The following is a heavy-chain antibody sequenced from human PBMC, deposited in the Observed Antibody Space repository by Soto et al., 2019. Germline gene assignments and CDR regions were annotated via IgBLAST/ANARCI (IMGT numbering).Heavy chain of an antibody. D-gene: IGHD2-2*01. J-gene: IGHJ6*02. CDR2: INPQTGGT. Sequence: ASVKVSCKASGYTFTGYYIHWVREAPGQGLEWMGWINPQTGGTSYAQKFQGRVTLSRDTSINTAYLELSGLTFDDAAVYFCARERYQVISDGMDVWGQGTTVTVSS. CDR3: ARERYQVISDGMDV. V-gene: IGHV1-2*02. CDR1: GYTFTGYY.